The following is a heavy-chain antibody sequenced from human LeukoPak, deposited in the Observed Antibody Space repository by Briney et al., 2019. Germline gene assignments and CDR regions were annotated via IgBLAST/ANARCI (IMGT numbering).Heavy chain of an antibody. CDR3: ARYSSGWSDAFDI. D-gene: IGHD6-19*01. V-gene: IGHV4-59*01. CDR2: IYYSGST. CDR1: GGSISSYY. Sequence: SETLSLTCTVSGGSISSYYWSWIRQPPGKGLEWIGYIYYSGSTNYNPSLKSRVTISVDTSKNQFSLKLSSVTAADTAVYYCARYSSGWSDAFDIWGQGTMVTVSS. J-gene: IGHJ3*02.